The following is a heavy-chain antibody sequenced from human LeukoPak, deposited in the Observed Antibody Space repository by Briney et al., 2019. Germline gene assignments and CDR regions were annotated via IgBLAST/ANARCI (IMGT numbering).Heavy chain of an antibody. CDR2: INPNSDYT. CDR1: GYTFTSYY. CDR3: AVAPGDY. V-gene: IGHV1-2*02. Sequence: GASVKVSCKASGYTFTSYYMHWVRQAPGQGLEWMGWINPNSDYTFYAQKFQGRVTLTRDTSISTVYMELTTLISDDTALYYCAVAPGDYWGQGTLVSVSA. J-gene: IGHJ4*02. D-gene: IGHD2-21*01.